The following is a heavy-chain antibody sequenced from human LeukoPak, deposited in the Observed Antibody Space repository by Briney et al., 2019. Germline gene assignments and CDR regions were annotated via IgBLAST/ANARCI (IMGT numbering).Heavy chain of an antibody. CDR1: GYTFTGYY. CDR2: INPNSGGT. V-gene: IGHV1-2*02. Sequence: GASVKISCKASGYTFTGYYMHWVRQAPGQGLEWMGWINPNSGGTNYAQKFQGRVTMTRDTSISTAYMELSRLRSDDTAVYYCARDLGSGSYYRGTDYWGQGTLVTVSS. CDR3: ARDLGSGSYYRGTDY. D-gene: IGHD3-10*01. J-gene: IGHJ4*02.